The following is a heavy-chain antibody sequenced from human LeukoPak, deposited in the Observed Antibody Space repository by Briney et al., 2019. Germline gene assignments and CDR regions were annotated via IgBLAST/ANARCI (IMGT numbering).Heavy chain of an antibody. CDR2: ISCYDGTT. CDR3: ASGLSFDY. D-gene: IGHD5/OR15-5a*01. Sequence: GASVKVSCEASGYTFRSHGISWVRQAPGQGLEWMGWISCYDGTTKYAQKFQGRVILTTDTSTRTAYMELRNLRSDDTAVYYCASGLSFDYWGQGTLVTVSS. V-gene: IGHV1-18*01. J-gene: IGHJ4*02. CDR1: GYTFRSHG.